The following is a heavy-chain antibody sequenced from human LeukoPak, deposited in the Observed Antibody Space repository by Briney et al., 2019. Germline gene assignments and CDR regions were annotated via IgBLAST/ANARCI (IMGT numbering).Heavy chain of an antibody. V-gene: IGHV4-59*11. D-gene: IGHD4-23*01. CDR2: IYYSGST. CDR3: ARAEDYGGNFDY. J-gene: IGHJ4*02. CDR1: GGSISSHY. Sequence: SETLSLTCTVSGGSISSHYWSWIRRPPGKGLEWIGYIYYSGSTNYNPSLKSRVTISVDTSKNQFSLKLSSVTAADTAVYYCARAEDYGGNFDYWGQGTLVTVSS.